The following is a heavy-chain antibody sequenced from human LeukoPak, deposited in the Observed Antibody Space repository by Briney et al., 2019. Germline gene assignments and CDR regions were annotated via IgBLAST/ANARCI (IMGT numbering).Heavy chain of an antibody. J-gene: IGHJ4*02. V-gene: IGHV3-30*03. CDR2: ISYDGSNK. D-gene: IGHD3-3*01. Sequence: GGSLRLSCAASEFTFSSYGMHWVRQAPGKGLEWVAVISYDGSNKYYADSVKGRFTISRDNSKNTLYLQMNSLRAEDTAVYYCAREDFWSGYSNFDYWGQGTLVTVS. CDR1: EFTFSSYG. CDR3: AREDFWSGYSNFDY.